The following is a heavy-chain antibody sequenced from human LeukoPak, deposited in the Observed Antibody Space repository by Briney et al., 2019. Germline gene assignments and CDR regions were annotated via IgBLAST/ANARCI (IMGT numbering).Heavy chain of an antibody. CDR1: GGSISTYS. Sequence: PSETLSLTCTVSGGSISTYSWNWIRQPAGKGLEWIGRIYSGGSSNYNPSLKSRVTMLVDTSKKQFSQKLSSVTAADTAVYYCARAAGYYIGWFDPWGQGTLVTVSS. CDR3: ARAAGYYIGWFDP. D-gene: IGHD3-3*01. CDR2: IYSGGSS. J-gene: IGHJ5*02. V-gene: IGHV4-4*07.